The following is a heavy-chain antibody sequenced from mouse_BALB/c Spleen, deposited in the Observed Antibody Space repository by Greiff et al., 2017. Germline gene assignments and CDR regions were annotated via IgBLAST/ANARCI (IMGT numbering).Heavy chain of an antibody. V-gene: IGHV5-6-3*01. CDR3: ARDRVSMDY. CDR2: INSNGGST. CDR1: GFTFSSYG. Sequence: EVKVVESGGGLVQPGGSLKLSCAASGFTFSSYGMSWVRQTPDKRLELVATINSNGGSTYYPDSVKGRFTISRDNAKNTLYLQMSSLKSEDTAMYYCARDRVSMDYWGQGTSVTVSS. J-gene: IGHJ4*01. D-gene: IGHD3-3*01.